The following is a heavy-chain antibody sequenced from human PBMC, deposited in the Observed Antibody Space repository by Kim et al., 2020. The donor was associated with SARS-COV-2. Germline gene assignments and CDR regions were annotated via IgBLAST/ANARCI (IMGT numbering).Heavy chain of an antibody. CDR3: ARSELADYYYYSMDV. Sequence: ASVKVSCKASGYTFTSYSISWVRQAPGQGLEWMGWISAYTGNTNYAQKLQGRLTMTTDTSTSVAYMYLEYLRSDDTAVYYCARSELADYYYYSMDVWGKGTTVTVSS. V-gene: IGHV1-18*01. J-gene: IGHJ6*03. D-gene: IGHD1-26*01. CDR1: GYTFTSYS. CDR2: ISAYTGNT.